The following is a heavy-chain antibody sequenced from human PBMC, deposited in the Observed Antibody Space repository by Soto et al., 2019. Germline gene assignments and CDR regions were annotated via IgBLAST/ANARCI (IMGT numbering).Heavy chain of an antibody. J-gene: IGHJ4*02. CDR3: AKALAAIAAAGSDEFDY. D-gene: IGHD6-13*01. Sequence: GSLRLSCAASGFTFSSYWMHWVRQAPGKGLVWVARIKSDGSGTTYADSVKGRFTISRDNSKNTLYLQMNSLRAEDTAVYYCAKALAAIAAAGSDEFDYWGQGTLVTSPQ. CDR2: IKSDGSGT. V-gene: IGHV3-74*01. CDR1: GFTFSSYW.